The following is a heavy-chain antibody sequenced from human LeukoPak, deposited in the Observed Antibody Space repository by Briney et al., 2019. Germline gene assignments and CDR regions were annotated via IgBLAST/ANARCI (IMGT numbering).Heavy chain of an antibody. Sequence: GGSLRLSCAASGFTFSSYGMHWVRQAPGKGLEWVAFIRYDGSNKYYADSVKGRFTISRDNSKNTLYLQMYSLRAEDTAVDEFSTQGSSEYLGQGNLVNGSS. J-gene: IGHJ4*01. CDR2: IRYDGSNK. CDR3: STQGSSEY. CDR1: GFTFSSYG. V-gene: IGHV3-30*02.